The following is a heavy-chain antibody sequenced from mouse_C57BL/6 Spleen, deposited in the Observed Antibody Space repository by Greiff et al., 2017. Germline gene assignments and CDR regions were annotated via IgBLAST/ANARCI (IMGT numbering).Heavy chain of an antibody. J-gene: IGHJ1*03. CDR2: IDPETGGT. CDR3: TRRIGYYGSRSPAWYFDV. Sequence: QVQLQQSGAELVRPGASVTLSCKASGYTFTDYEMHWVKQTPVHGLEWIGAIDPETGGTAYNQKFKGKAILTADKSSSTAYMELRSLTSEDSAVYYCTRRIGYYGSRSPAWYFDVWGTGTTVTVSS. CDR1: GYTFTDYE. D-gene: IGHD1-1*01. V-gene: IGHV1-15*01.